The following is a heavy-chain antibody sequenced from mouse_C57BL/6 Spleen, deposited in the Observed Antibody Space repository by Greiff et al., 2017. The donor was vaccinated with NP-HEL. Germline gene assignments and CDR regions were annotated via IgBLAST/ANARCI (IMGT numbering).Heavy chain of an antibody. CDR2: IDPEDGDT. J-gene: IGHJ4*01. D-gene: IGHD2-5*01. CDR1: GFNIKDYY. Sequence: EVKLQESGAELVRPGASVKLSCTASGFNIKDYYMHWVKQRPEQGLEWIGRIDPEDGDTEYAPKFQGKATMTADTSSNTAYLQLSSLTSEDTAVYYCTPYSNYDYAMDYWGQGTSVTVSS. CDR3: TPYSNYDYAMDY. V-gene: IGHV14-1*01.